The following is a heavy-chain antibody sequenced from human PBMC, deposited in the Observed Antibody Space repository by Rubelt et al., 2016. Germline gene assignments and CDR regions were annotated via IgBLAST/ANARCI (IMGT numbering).Heavy chain of an antibody. Sequence: QVQLQQWGAGLLKPSETLSLTCAVYGGSFSGYYWSWIRQPPGEGLEWIGEINHSGITNYHPSLKSRLTISVDTSKNQFSLHLSSVTAAETAVYYCARLSSGWEVFDYWGQGTLVTVSS. CDR3: ARLSSGWEVFDY. CDR1: GGSFSGYY. J-gene: IGHJ4*02. CDR2: INHSGIT. V-gene: IGHV4-34*01. D-gene: IGHD6-19*01.